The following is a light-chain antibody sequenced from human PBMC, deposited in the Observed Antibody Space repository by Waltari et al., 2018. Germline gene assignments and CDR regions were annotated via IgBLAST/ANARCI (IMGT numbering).Light chain of an antibody. Sequence: DVVMTQSPLSLPVTLGQPATISCRSSQSLVHSDGNTYLSWFQQRPGQSPRRLIYKVSNRDSGVPDRFSGSGSGTGFTPKISRVEAEDVGVYYCMQGTDWPRWTFGQGTKVEIK. CDR2: KVS. V-gene: IGKV2-30*02. J-gene: IGKJ1*01. CDR3: MQGTDWPRWT. CDR1: QSLVHSDGNTY.